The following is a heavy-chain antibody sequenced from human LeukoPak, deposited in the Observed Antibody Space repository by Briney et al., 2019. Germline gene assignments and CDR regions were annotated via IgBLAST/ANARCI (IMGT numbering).Heavy chain of an antibody. Sequence: SETLSLTCAVYGGSFSGYYWSWIRQPPGKGLEWIGEINHSGSTNYNPSLKSRVTISVDTSKNQFSLKLSSVTAADTAVYYCAREGGYGDYLNWFDPWGQGTLVTVSS. CDR1: GGSFSGYY. CDR2: INHSGST. J-gene: IGHJ5*02. V-gene: IGHV4-34*01. D-gene: IGHD4-17*01. CDR3: AREGGYGDYLNWFDP.